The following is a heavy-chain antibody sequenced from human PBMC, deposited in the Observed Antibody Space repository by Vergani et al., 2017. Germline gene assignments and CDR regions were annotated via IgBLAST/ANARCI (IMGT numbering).Heavy chain of an antibody. CDR2: IYYSGST. Sequence: QVQLQESGPGLVKPSETLSLTCTVSGGSISSYYWSWIRQPPGKGLEWIGYIYYSGSTNYTPSLKSRVPISVDTSKNQFSLKLSSVTAADTAVYYCARGGVTMVRGVPDAFDIWGQGTMVIVSS. CDR3: ARGGVTMVRGVPDAFDI. V-gene: IGHV4-59*01. CDR1: GGSISSYY. J-gene: IGHJ3*02. D-gene: IGHD3-10*01.